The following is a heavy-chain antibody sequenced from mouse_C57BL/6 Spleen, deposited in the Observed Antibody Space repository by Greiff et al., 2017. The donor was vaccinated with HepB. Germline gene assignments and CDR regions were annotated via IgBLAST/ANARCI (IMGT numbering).Heavy chain of an antibody. CDR2: IDPENGDT. CDR3: TTYGYDVFDY. CDR1: GFNIKDDY. Sequence: VQLQQSGAELVRPGASVKLSCTASGFNIKDDYMHWVKQRPEQGLEWIGWIDPENGDTEYASKFQGKATITADTSSNTAYLQLSSLTSEDTAVYYCTTYGYDVFDYWGQGTTLTVSS. J-gene: IGHJ2*01. V-gene: IGHV14-4*01. D-gene: IGHD2-2*01.